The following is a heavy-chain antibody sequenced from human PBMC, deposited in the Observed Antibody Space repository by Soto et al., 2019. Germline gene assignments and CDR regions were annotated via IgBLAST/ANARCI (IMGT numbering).Heavy chain of an antibody. CDR3: ARGPAAVPAAMSTRYYYYYYMDV. CDR1: GYTFTGYA. Sequence: ASVKVSCKASGYTFTGYAMHWGRQAPGQRLEWMGWINPDNGNTSYSQKFQGRVTMTRNTSISTAYMELSSLRSEDTAVYYCARGPAAVPAAMSTRYYYYYYMDVWGKGTTVTVSS. D-gene: IGHD2-2*01. V-gene: IGHV1-3*01. CDR2: INPDNGNT. J-gene: IGHJ6*03.